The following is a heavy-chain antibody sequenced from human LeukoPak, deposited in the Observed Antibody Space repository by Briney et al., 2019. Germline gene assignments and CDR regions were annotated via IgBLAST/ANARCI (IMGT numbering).Heavy chain of an antibody. Sequence: SETLSLTCTVSGGSISSGSYYWSWIRQPAGKGLEWIGRIYTSGSTNYNPSLKSRVTISVDTSKNQFSLKLSSVTAADTAVYYCARDAPYDSDYYYYMDVWGKGTTVTISS. J-gene: IGHJ6*03. CDR1: GGSISSGSYY. D-gene: IGHD3-3*01. V-gene: IGHV4-61*02. CDR3: ARDAPYDSDYYYYMDV. CDR2: IYTSGST.